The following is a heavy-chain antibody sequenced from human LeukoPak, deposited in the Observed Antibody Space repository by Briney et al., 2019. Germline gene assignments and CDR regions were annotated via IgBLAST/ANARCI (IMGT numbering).Heavy chain of an antibody. V-gene: IGHV3-33*01. D-gene: IGHD4-17*01. Sequence: GGTLRLSCVGSGFIFSRYGMHWVRQAPGKGLEGGAVIWYDGSNEYYADAAKVRCTISRDNFKNTLYLEINSLRDEDTAVYYCASAFGDYGYDYWGQGTLVTVSS. CDR1: GFIFSRYG. CDR3: ASAFGDYGYDY. J-gene: IGHJ4*02. CDR2: IWYDGSNE.